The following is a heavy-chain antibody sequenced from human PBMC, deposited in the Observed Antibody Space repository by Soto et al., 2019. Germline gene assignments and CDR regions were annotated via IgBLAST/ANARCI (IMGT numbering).Heavy chain of an antibody. V-gene: IGHV4-39*01. CDR2: IYYSGST. Sequence: SETLSLTCTVSGGSISSSSYYWGWIRQPPGKGLEWIGSIYYSGSTYYNPSLKSRVTISVDTSKHQFSLKLSSVTAADTAVYYCARLGYDFWSGYFDYWGQGTLVTVSS. D-gene: IGHD3-3*01. CDR1: GGSISSSSYY. J-gene: IGHJ4*02. CDR3: ARLGYDFWSGYFDY.